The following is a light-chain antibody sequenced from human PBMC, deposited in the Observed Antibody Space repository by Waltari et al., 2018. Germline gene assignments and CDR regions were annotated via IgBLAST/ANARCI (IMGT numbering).Light chain of an antibody. CDR1: SSNIGAGYD. J-gene: IGLJ2*01. V-gene: IGLV1-40*01. Sequence: QSVLTQSPSVSGAPGQRVTISCTGSSSNIGAGYDVHWYQQLPGTAPNLLIYGNSNRPSGVPDRFSGSKSGTSASLAITGLQAEDEADYYCQSYDSSLSGVVFGGGTKLTVL. CDR2: GNS. CDR3: QSYDSSLSGVV.